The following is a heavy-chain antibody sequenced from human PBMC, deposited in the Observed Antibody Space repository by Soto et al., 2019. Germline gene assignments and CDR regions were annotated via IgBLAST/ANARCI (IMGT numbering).Heavy chain of an antibody. CDR3: ARGGGYSYGYFGGFDY. CDR1: GGSISSGGYY. V-gene: IGHV4-31*03. J-gene: IGHJ4*02. D-gene: IGHD5-18*01. CDR2: IYYSGST. Sequence: TLSLTCTVSGGSISSGGYYWSWIRQHPGKGLEWIGYIYYSGSTYYNPSLKSRVTISVDTSKNQFSLKLSSVTAADTAVYYCARGGGYSYGYFGGFDYWGQGTLVTVSS.